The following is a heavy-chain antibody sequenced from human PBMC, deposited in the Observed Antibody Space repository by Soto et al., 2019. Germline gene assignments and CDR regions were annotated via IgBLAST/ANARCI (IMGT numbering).Heavy chain of an antibody. CDR1: LGSISSYY. CDR3: ARLGYCSSTSCLYYYYYMDV. V-gene: IGHV4-59*08. D-gene: IGHD2-2*01. J-gene: IGHJ6*03. Sequence: SEIQSLTCTVSLGSISSYYGSFIRQTPGNGLVWIGYIYYSGSTNYNPSLKSRVTISVDTSKNQFSLKLSSVTAADTAVYYCARLGYCSSTSCLYYYYYMDVWGKGTTVTVSS. CDR2: IYYSGST.